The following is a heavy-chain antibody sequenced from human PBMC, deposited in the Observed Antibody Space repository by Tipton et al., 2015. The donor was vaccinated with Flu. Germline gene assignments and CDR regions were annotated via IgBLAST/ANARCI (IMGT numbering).Heavy chain of an antibody. D-gene: IGHD5-12*01. V-gene: IGHV1-18*01. Sequence: QSGAEVKKPGASVKVSCKASGYTFTSYGISWVRQAPGQGLEWMGWISAYNGNTNYAQKLQGRVTMTTDTSTSTAYMELRSLRSDDTAVYYGARSPVDIVAPYYFDYWGQGTLVTVSS. CDR2: ISAYNGNT. CDR3: ARSPVDIVAPYYFDY. CDR1: GYTFTSYG. J-gene: IGHJ4*02.